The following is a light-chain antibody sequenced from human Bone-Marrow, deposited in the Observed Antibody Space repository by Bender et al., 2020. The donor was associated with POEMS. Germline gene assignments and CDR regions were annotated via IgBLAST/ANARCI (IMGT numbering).Light chain of an antibody. CDR1: SRDY. CDR2: DVS. CDR3: SAFTVNTAWI. V-gene: IGLV2-14*01. Sequence: QSAPTQPASVSGSPGQSITISCTGTSRDYVSWYQQHPGEAPKLMLYDVSYRRSRASDRFSGPESGHAASPTFSSLQAGLETEYICSAFTVNTAWICGGGTK. J-gene: IGLJ2*01.